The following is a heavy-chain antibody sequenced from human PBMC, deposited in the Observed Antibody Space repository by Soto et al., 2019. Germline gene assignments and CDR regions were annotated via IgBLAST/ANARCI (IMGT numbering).Heavy chain of an antibody. Sequence: ASVKVSCKVSGYTLTELSMHWVRQAPGKGLEWMGGFDPEDGETIYAQKFQGRVTMTEDTSTDTAYMELSSLRSEDTAVYYCATGLRFLEWLSTDYWGQGTLVTVSS. J-gene: IGHJ4*02. CDR2: FDPEDGET. V-gene: IGHV1-24*01. CDR3: ATGLRFLEWLSTDY. D-gene: IGHD3-3*01. CDR1: GYTLTELS.